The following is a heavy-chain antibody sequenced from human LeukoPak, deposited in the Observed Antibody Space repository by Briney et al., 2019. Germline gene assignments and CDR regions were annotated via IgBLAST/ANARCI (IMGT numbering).Heavy chain of an antibody. Sequence: PGGSLRLSCAASGFTFSSYSMNWVRQAPGKGLEWVSSISSSSSYIYYADSVKGRFTISRDNAKNSLYLQTNSLRAEDTAVYYCARIRGSYFFDYWGQGTLVTVSS. D-gene: IGHD1-26*01. CDR3: ARIRGSYFFDY. J-gene: IGHJ4*02. CDR1: GFTFSSYS. CDR2: ISSSSSYI. V-gene: IGHV3-21*01.